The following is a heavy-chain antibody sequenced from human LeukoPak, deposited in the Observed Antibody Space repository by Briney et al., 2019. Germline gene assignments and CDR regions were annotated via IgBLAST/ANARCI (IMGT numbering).Heavy chain of an antibody. CDR1: GYTFTNYY. V-gene: IGHV1-46*01. D-gene: IGHD6-13*01. Sequence: GASVKVSCKAPGYTFTNYYIHWVRQAPGQGLEWMGLINPSGGTTNCAQKFQGRVTMTRDMSTTTVYMHLSSLRSEDTAVYYCARDHLAAAENFDYWGQGTLVTVSS. J-gene: IGHJ4*02. CDR2: INPSGGTT. CDR3: ARDHLAAAENFDY.